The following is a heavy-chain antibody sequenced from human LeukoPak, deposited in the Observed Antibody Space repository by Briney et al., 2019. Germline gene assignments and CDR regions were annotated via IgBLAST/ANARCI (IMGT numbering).Heavy chain of an antibody. CDR1: GFTFSSYS. V-gene: IGHV3-21*01. J-gene: IGHJ6*02. Sequence: GGSLRLSCAASGFTFSSYSMSWVRQAPGKGLEGVSSISSSSIYIYYAYSVKCLFTISRDNAKNSLYLQMNSLRAEDTAVYYCARGKYYDILTGYYTLYYGMDVWGQGTTVTVSS. D-gene: IGHD3-9*01. CDR3: ARGKYYDILTGYYTLYYGMDV. CDR2: ISSSSIYI.